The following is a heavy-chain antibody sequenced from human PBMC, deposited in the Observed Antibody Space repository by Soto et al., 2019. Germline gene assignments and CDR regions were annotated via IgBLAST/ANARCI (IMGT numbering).Heavy chain of an antibody. Sequence: PGGSLRLSCATSGFILSDCAMNWVRQAPGKGLEWVSYISSSSSTIYYTDSVKGRFTISRDNAKNSLYLQMNSLRAEDTAVYYCARAGPGYGAHFDYWGQGTLVTVSS. CDR1: GFILSDCA. V-gene: IGHV3-48*01. CDR2: ISSSSSTI. J-gene: IGHJ4*02. D-gene: IGHD4-17*01. CDR3: ARAGPGYGAHFDY.